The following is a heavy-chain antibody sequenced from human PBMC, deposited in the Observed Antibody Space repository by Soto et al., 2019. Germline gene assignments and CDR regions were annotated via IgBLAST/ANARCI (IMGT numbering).Heavy chain of an antibody. J-gene: IGHJ4*02. D-gene: IGHD3-16*02. Sequence: SETLSLTCTVSGASISGYYWSWIRQPPGEGLEWIGYIYYSGSTSYNPSLKSRVTISLDMSKNQFSLKLSSVTAADTAVYYCARVPRLRLGELSPRGYWGQGTLVTVSS. CDR2: IYYSGST. CDR3: ARVPRLRLGELSPRGY. V-gene: IGHV4-59*01. CDR1: GASISGYY.